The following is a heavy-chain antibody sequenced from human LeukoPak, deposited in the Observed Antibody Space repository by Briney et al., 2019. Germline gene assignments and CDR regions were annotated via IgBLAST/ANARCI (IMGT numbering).Heavy chain of an antibody. V-gene: IGHV4-39*07. CDR2: INHSGST. CDR1: GGSISSSGYY. D-gene: IGHD6-13*01. J-gene: IGHJ6*03. Sequence: SETLSLTCIVSGGSISSSGYYWSWIRQPPGKGLEWIGEINHSGSTNYNPSLKSRVTISVDTSKNQFSLKLSSVTAADTAVYYRGTGGGIGGAAGRAYYYYYMDVWGKGTTVTVSS. CDR3: GTGGGIGGAAGRAYYYYYMDV.